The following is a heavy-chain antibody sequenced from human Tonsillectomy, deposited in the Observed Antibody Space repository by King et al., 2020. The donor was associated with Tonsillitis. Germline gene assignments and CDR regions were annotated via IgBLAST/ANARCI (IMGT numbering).Heavy chain of an antibody. D-gene: IGHD6-6*01. Sequence: VQLVESGGGLVQPGGSLRLSCAASGFTFRSYWMSWVRQAPGKGLEWVANIKQDGSEKYYVDSVKGRFTISRDNAKNSLYLQMNSLRAEDTAVYFCARGSYSSSPAASTVYWGQGTLVTVSS. V-gene: IGHV3-7*03. J-gene: IGHJ4*02. CDR3: ARGSYSSSPAASTVY. CDR1: GFTFRSYW. CDR2: IKQDGSEK.